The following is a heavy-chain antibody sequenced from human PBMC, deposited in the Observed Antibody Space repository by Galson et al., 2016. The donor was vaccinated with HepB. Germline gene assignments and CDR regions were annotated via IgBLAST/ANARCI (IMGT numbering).Heavy chain of an antibody. Sequence: SLRLSCAASGFTVSSNYMTWVRQAPGQGLEWVSVVYSGGTTYYAGSVKGRFTISRDKSKNTLYLQMNSLRAEDTAVYSCAVYTYGFLWGQGTLVTVSS. V-gene: IGHV3-53*01. CDR3: AVYTYGFL. CDR1: GFTVSSNY. J-gene: IGHJ4*02. CDR2: VYSGGTT. D-gene: IGHD5-18*01.